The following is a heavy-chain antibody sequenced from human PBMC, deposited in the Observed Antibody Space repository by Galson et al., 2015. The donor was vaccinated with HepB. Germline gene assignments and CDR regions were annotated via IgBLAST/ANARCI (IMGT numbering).Heavy chain of an antibody. V-gene: IGHV3-11*01. CDR2: ISSSGGTTI. Sequence: SLRLSCAASGSTFSDYYMTWIRQAPGKGLEWVSHISSSGGTTISYADSVKGRVTFSRDNAKNSLYLQMNSLRAEDTAVYYCARATLGWFDPWGQGTLVTVSS. CDR1: GSTFSDYY. CDR3: ARATLGWFDP. D-gene: IGHD2/OR15-2a*01. J-gene: IGHJ5*02.